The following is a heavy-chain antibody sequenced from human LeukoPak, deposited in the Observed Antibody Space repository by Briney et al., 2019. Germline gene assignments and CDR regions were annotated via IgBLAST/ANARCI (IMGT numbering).Heavy chain of an antibody. Sequence: SETLSLTCTVSGGSISSYYWSWIRQPPGKGLEWIGYIYYSGSTNYNPSLKSRVTISVDTSKNQFSLKLSSVTAADTAVYYCARWVHDFWSGYYREDAFDIWGQGTMVTVSS. V-gene: IGHV4-59*08. J-gene: IGHJ3*02. CDR3: ARWVHDFWSGYYREDAFDI. CDR2: IYYSGST. CDR1: GGSISSYY. D-gene: IGHD3-3*01.